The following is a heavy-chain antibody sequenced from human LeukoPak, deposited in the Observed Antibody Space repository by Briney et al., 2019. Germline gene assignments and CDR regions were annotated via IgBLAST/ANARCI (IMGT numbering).Heavy chain of an antibody. CDR1: GGSISSYY. V-gene: IGHV4-59*12. CDR3: ARLRTLRGVITYYYYYMDV. D-gene: IGHD3-10*01. CDR2: IYYSGST. J-gene: IGHJ6*03. Sequence: TSETLSLTCTVSGGSISSYYWSWIRQPPGKGLEWIGYIYYSGSTNYNPSLKSRVTISVDASKNQFSLKLSSVTAADTAVYYCARLRTLRGVITYYYYYMDVWGKGTTVTISS.